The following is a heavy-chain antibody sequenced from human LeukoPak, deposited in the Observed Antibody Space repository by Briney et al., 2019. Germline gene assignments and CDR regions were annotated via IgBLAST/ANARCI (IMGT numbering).Heavy chain of an antibody. V-gene: IGHV4-59*01. D-gene: IGHD3-3*02. Sequence: KPSETLSLTCTVSGGSISSYYWSWIRQPPGKGLEWIGYIYYSGSTNYNPSLKSRVTISVDTSKNQFSLKLSSVTAADTAVYYCARDRSIRGYGMDVWGQGTTVTVSS. J-gene: IGHJ6*02. CDR2: IYYSGST. CDR3: ARDRSIRGYGMDV. CDR1: GGSISSYY.